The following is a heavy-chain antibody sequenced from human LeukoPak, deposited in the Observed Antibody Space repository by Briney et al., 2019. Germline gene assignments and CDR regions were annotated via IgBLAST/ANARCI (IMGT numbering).Heavy chain of an antibody. D-gene: IGHD3-10*01. CDR1: GFTFSSYA. J-gene: IGHJ4*02. V-gene: IGHV3-23*01. CDR3: AKDIPTLNVLLWFGESDY. CDR2: ISGSGGST. Sequence: PGGSLRLSCAASGFTFSSYAMSWVRQDPGKGLEWVSAISGSGGSTYYADSVKGRFTISRDNSKNTLYLQMNSLRAEDTAVYYCAKDIPTLNVLLWFGESDYWGQGTLVTVSS.